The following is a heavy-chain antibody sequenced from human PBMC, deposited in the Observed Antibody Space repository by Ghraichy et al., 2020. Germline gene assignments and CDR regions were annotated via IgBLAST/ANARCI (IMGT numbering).Heavy chain of an antibody. Sequence: SETLSLTCTVSGGSVSSNNYYWGWIRQPPGKGLEWIGSIYYTGSAYYSPSLKNRVTISVDTSKNQFSLKLNSVTAADTAVYYCARDRRAGSTADDYWGQGTLVTVSS. V-gene: IGHV4-39*07. CDR1: GGSVSSNNYY. J-gene: IGHJ4*02. CDR2: IYYTGSA. D-gene: IGHD2-8*02. CDR3: ARDRRAGSTADDY.